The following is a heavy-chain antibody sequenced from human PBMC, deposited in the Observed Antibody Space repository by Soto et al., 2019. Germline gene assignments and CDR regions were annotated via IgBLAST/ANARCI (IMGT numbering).Heavy chain of an antibody. CDR3: ARSYYFDY. Sequence: SETLSLTCAVSGGSISSGGYSWSWIRQPPGKGLEWIGYIYHSGSTYYNPSLKSRVTISVDRSKNQFSLKLSSVTAADTAVYYCARSYYFDYWGQGTLVTVSS. V-gene: IGHV4-30-2*01. CDR2: IYHSGST. J-gene: IGHJ4*02. CDR1: GGSISSGGYS.